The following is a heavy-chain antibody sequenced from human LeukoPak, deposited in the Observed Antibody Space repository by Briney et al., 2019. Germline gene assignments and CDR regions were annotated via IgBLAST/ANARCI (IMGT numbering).Heavy chain of an antibody. J-gene: IGHJ4*02. CDR3: ARARGNYVYDY. D-gene: IGHD4-23*01. CDR2: ISSSSVYI. CDR1: GFTFSSYS. Sequence: GGSLRLSCAASGFTFSSYSINWVRQAPGKGLEWVSSISSSSVYIYYAHSLKGRFTISRDNAKNSLYLQMNSLRAEDTAVYYCARARGNYVYDYWGQGTLVTVSS. V-gene: IGHV3-21*01.